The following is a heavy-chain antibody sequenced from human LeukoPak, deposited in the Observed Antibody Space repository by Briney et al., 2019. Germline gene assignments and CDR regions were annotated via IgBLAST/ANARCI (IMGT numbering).Heavy chain of an antibody. Sequence: ASVKVSCKASGYTFTGYYMHWVRQAPGQGLEWMGWINPNSGGTNYAQKFQGRVTMTRDTSISTACMELSRLRSEDTAVYFCARGLCAGGSCYVLDYWGQGTLVTVSS. CDR1: GYTFTGYY. J-gene: IGHJ4*02. CDR2: INPNSGGT. V-gene: IGHV1-2*02. CDR3: ARGLCAGGSCYVLDY. D-gene: IGHD2-15*01.